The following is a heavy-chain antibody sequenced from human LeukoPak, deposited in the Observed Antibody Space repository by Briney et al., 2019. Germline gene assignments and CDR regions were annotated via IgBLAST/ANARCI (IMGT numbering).Heavy chain of an antibody. D-gene: IGHD5-18*01. V-gene: IGHV3-66*01. CDR1: GFTVSSNY. CDR3: ARDLSGYSYGYDYYYYYMDV. Sequence: PGGSLRLSCAASGFTVSSNYMSWVRQAPGKGLEWVSVIYSGGSTYYADSVKGRFTISRDNSKNTLHLQMNSLRAEDTAVYYCARDLSGYSYGYDYYYYYMDVWGKGTTVTISS. CDR2: IYSGGST. J-gene: IGHJ6*03.